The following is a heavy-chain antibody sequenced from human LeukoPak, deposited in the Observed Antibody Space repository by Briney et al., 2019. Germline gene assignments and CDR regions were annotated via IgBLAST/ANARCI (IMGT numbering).Heavy chain of an antibody. CDR3: ARRRGYTYGFSFDY. CDR1: GYSISSGYY. D-gene: IGHD5-18*01. J-gene: IGHJ4*02. V-gene: IGHV4-38-2*01. Sequence: SETRSLTCDVSGYSISSGYYWGWIRQPPGKGLEWIGNIYHSGSTYYNPSLKSRVTISVDTSKNQFSLKLSSMTAADTAVYYCARRRGYTYGFSFDYWGQGTLVTVSS. CDR2: IYHSGST.